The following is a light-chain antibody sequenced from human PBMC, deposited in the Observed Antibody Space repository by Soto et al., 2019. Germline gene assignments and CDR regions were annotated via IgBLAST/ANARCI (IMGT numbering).Light chain of an antibody. CDR2: GAS. CDR3: QQYDTSPRT. J-gene: IGKJ1*01. CDR1: QSVSSNY. Sequence: SMLTQSPGTLSLSPGERATLSCRASQSVSSNYLAWYQQKSGQAPRLLIYGASNRATGIPDRFSGSGSGTDFTLTIRRLEPEDFAVYYCQQYDTSPRTFGQGTKVEFK. V-gene: IGKV3-20*01.